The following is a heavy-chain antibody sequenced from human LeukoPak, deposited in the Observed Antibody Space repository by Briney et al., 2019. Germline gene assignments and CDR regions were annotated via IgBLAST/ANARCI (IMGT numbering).Heavy chain of an antibody. J-gene: IGHJ4*02. CDR1: GFSFKDYY. CDR2: INVNGGAT. V-gene: IGHV3-11*01. Sequence: GGSLRLSCAASGFSFKDYYFSWIRQAPGKGLEWVSFINVNGGATYFADFVKGRFTISRDNAKSSLYLEMNSLRVEDTAVYYCARGPRILAAGSYYFDYWGQGSLVTVSS. D-gene: IGHD6-13*01. CDR3: ARGPRILAAGSYYFDY.